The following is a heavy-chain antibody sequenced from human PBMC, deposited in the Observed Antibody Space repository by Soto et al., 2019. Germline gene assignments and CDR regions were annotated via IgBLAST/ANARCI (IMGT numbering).Heavy chain of an antibody. CDR1: GDSVSSNIAA. CDR3: ARVESPGTTPDYGMDV. Sequence: TLSLTCAISGDSVSSNIAAWNWIRQSPSRGLEWLGRTYYRSKWYNDYAVSVKSRITINPDTSKNQFSLQLNSVTPEDTAVYYCARVESPGTTPDYGMDVWGQGTTVTVSS. D-gene: IGHD1-7*01. J-gene: IGHJ6*02. CDR2: TYYRSKWYN. V-gene: IGHV6-1*01.